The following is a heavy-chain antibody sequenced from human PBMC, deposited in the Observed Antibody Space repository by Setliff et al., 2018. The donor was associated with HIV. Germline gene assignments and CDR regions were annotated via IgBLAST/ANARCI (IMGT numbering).Heavy chain of an antibody. CDR2: IYTSGST. V-gene: IGHV4-61*02. CDR1: GGSISSGSYY. CDR3: AREGDY. Sequence: SETLSLTCTVSGGSISSGSYYWNWIRQPAGKGLEWIGRIYTSGSTNYNPSLKSRVTISVDTSKNQFSLKLSSVTAADTAVYYCAREGDYWGQGTLVTVSS. J-gene: IGHJ4*02.